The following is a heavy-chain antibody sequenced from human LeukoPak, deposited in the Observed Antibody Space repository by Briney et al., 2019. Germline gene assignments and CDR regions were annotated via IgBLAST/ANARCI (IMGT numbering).Heavy chain of an antibody. CDR1: GYTFTSYY. CDR3: ARGAGYVLRYFDWLGDYYMDV. D-gene: IGHD3-9*01. V-gene: IGHV1-46*01. Sequence: GASVKVSCKASGYTFTSYYMHWVRQAPGQGLEWMGIINPSGGSTSYAQKFQGRVTMTRDTSTSTVYMELSSLRSEDTAVYYCARGAGYVLRYFDWLGDYYMDVWGKGTTVTVSS. CDR2: INPSGGST. J-gene: IGHJ6*03.